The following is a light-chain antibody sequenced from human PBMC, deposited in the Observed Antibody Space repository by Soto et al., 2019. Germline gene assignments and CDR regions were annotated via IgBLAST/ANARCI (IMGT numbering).Light chain of an antibody. Sequence: QTLVTQPPSASGTPGQRVTISCSGSNSNIGRNTVNWYQQFPGAAPNLLIHSDNQRPSGVPDRFSGSRSGTSASLAISGLQSEDEADYYCAAWDESPNVPVFGGGTKLTVL. J-gene: IGLJ3*02. CDR1: NSNIGRNT. CDR3: AAWDESPNVPV. CDR2: SDN. V-gene: IGLV1-44*01.